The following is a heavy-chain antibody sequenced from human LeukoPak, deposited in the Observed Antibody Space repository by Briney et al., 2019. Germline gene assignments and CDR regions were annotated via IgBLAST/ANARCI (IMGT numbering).Heavy chain of an antibody. CDR3: ARNGGSNGNVGFHC. V-gene: IGHV3-48*03. CDR2: ISSSGSNI. D-gene: IGHD2-8*01. CDR1: TFTFSSFA. Sequence: GGSLRLSCAASTFTFSSFAMNWVRQAPGRGLEWLSYISSSGSNIYYADSVKGGFTISRDNAKNSLYLQMNSLRAEDTAIYYCARNGGSNGNVGFHCRGQGTLGSVS. J-gene: IGHJ4*02.